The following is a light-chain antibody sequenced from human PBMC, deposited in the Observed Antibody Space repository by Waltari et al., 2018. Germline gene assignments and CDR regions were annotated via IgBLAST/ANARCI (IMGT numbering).Light chain of an antibody. Sequence: EIVMTQSPATLSVSPGERATLSCRASQSVSSNLAWYQQKPGQAPRPLIYGASTRATGIPARFSGSGSGTEFTLTINSLQSEDFAVYYCQLYNNWPPLTFGGGTKVEIK. CDR1: QSVSSN. CDR2: GAS. J-gene: IGKJ4*01. V-gene: IGKV3-15*01. CDR3: QLYNNWPPLT.